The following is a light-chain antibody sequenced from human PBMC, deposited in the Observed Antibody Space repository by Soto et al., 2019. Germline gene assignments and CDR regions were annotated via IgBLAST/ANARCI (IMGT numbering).Light chain of an antibody. Sequence: EIVLTQSPGTLSLSPGERATLSCRASQSVSSSYLAWYLQKPGQAPRLLIYGASSRATGIPDRISASGSGTDFTLTISRLEPEDFAVYYCQQYGSSPLTFGGGTKVEIK. CDR3: QQYGSSPLT. CDR1: QSVSSSY. CDR2: GAS. V-gene: IGKV3-20*01. J-gene: IGKJ4*01.